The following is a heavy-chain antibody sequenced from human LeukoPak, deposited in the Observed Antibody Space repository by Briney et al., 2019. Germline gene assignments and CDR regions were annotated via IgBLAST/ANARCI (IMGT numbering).Heavy chain of an antibody. J-gene: IGHJ6*03. CDR2: ISYDGSNK. CDR1: GFTFSSYG. V-gene: IGHV3-30*18. D-gene: IGHD6-19*01. CDR3: AKGVYSSGWKRIYYYYYMDV. Sequence: GGSLRLSCAASGFTFSSYGMHWVRQAPGKGLEWVAVISYDGSNKYYADSVKGRFTISRDNSKNTLDVKMNSLRAEDTAVYYCAKGVYSSGWKRIYYYYYMDVWGKGTTVTVSS.